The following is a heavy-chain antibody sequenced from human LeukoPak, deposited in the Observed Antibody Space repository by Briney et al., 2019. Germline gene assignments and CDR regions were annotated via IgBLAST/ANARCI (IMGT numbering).Heavy chain of an antibody. V-gene: IGHV1-46*01. J-gene: IGHJ5*02. CDR1: GYTFTRHY. CDR2: INPSGGTT. D-gene: IGHD3-16*01. Sequence: GASVKVSCKASGYTFTRHYMHWVRQAPGQGLEWMGIINPSGGTTDYAQKFHGRITVTRDTSTSTVYMELTSLTSEDTAVYYCARDALSYDYSWGSYGHLGIDPWGQGTLVTVSS. CDR3: ARDALSYDYSWGSYGHLGIDP.